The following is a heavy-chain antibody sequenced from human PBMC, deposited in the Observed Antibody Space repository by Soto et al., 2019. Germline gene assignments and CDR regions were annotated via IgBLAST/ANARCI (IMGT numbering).Heavy chain of an antibody. CDR1: GASMTSGSHY. CDR3: SAQRIAQGQYEDY. D-gene: IGHD2-21*01. CDR2: IHFTGLS. Sequence: QVQLRESGPGLVKPSQTLSLICTVSGASMTSGSHYWTWIRQHPVRGLEWIGYIHFTGLSYVNPSLQSRVSISTDTSKNLFSLKLTSVTSADAAMYYCSAQRIAQGQYEDYWGQGTLVTVSS. V-gene: IGHV4-31*03. J-gene: IGHJ4*02.